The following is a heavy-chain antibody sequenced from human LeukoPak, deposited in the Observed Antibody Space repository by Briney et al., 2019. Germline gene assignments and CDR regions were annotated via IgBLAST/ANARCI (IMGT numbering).Heavy chain of an antibody. Sequence: SETLSLACGVYGGSFSGYYWSWIRQPPGKGLEWIGEINHSGRTNYNPSLKSRVTISVDTSKNQFSLKLSSVTAADTAVYYCARGGDSGSYLDYWGQGTLVTVSS. D-gene: IGHD1-26*01. J-gene: IGHJ4*02. CDR1: GGSFSGYY. CDR2: INHSGRT. V-gene: IGHV4-34*01. CDR3: ARGGDSGSYLDY.